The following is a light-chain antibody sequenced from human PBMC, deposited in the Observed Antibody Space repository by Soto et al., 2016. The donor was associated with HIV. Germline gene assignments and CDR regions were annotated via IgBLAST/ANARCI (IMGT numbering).Light chain of an antibody. Sequence: IQMTQSPSSLSASVGDRVTITCRASQGIRNELGWYQQKPGKAPKLLIYAASSLGSGVPLRFSGSGSGTDFTLTISSLQPEDVATYYCQKYNSAPWTFGQGTKVEIK. CDR2: AAS. CDR3: QKYNSAPWT. J-gene: IGKJ1*01. V-gene: IGKV1-6*01. CDR1: QGIRNE.